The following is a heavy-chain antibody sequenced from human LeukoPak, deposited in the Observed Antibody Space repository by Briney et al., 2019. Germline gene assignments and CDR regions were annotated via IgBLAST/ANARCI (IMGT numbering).Heavy chain of an antibody. J-gene: IGHJ4*02. CDR1: GFTFSAYA. V-gene: IGHV3-64D*06. CDR3: VPKGTEGY. Sequence: GGSLRLSCSASGFTFSAYAMHWVRQAPGKGLEYVSAISPDGSNTYYADFVKGRFSISRDNSKNTLYLQMSSLRPEVTADYYCVPKGTEGYWGQGTLVTVSS. CDR2: ISPDGSNT.